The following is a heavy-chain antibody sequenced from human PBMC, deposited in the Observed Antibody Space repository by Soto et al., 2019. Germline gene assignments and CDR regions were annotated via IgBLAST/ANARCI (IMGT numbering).Heavy chain of an antibody. D-gene: IGHD5-18*01. Sequence: EVQLVESGGGLVQPGGSLRLSCAASGFTFSSYDMHWVRQATGKGLEWVSAIGTAGDTYYPGSVKGRFTISRENAKNSLYLQMNSLRAGDTAVYYCAREKVDTASSGMDVWGQGTTVTVSS. V-gene: IGHV3-13*01. CDR1: GFTFSSYD. J-gene: IGHJ6*02. CDR2: IGTAGDT. CDR3: AREKVDTASSGMDV.